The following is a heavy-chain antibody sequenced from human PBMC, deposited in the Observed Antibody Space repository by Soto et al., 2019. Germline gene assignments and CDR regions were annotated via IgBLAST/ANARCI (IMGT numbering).Heavy chain of an antibody. CDR1: GFTFSSYA. D-gene: IGHD3-22*01. CDR2: ISGSGGST. Sequence: GGSLRLSCAASGFTFSSYAMSWVRQAPGKGLEWVSAISGSGGSTYYADSVKGRFTISRDNSKNTLYLQMNSLRAEDTAVYYSAKDLASRGYYDSSGYYPTFLDYWGQGTLVTVSS. V-gene: IGHV3-23*01. J-gene: IGHJ4*02. CDR3: AKDLASRGYYDSSGYYPTFLDY.